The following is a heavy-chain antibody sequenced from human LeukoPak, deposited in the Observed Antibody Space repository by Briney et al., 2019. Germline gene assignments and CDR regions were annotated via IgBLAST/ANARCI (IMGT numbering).Heavy chain of an antibody. Sequence: GGSLRLSCAVSGFTFSDYYMSWIRQARGKGLEWVSSISSSGSTTYYADSVKGRFTISRDNAKNSLYLQMNSLRAEDTAVYYCAELGITMIGGVWGKGTTVTISS. CDR1: GFTFSDYY. V-gene: IGHV3-11*04. D-gene: IGHD3-10*02. CDR2: ISSSGSTT. CDR3: AELGITMIGGV. J-gene: IGHJ6*04.